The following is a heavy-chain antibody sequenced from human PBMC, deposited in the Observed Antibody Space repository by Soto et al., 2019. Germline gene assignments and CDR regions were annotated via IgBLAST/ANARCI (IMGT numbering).Heavy chain of an antibody. CDR3: AKDCARHSSSPEIFDY. Sequence: GGRLRRSCAASGFTFSSYAMGWVRQAPGKGLEWVSGISGSGATSYYADSVKGRFTISRDNSKNALYLQMNSLRAEHTAVYFCAKDCARHSSSPEIFDYWGQGALVTVSS. J-gene: IGHJ4*02. CDR1: GFTFSSYA. V-gene: IGHV3-23*01. D-gene: IGHD3-22*01. CDR2: ISGSGATS.